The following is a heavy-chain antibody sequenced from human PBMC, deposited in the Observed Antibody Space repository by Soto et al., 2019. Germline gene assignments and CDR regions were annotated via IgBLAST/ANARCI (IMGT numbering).Heavy chain of an antibody. V-gene: IGHV3-48*01. Sequence: EVQLVESGGGLVQPGGSLRLSCAAAGFTLSSYNMNWVRQAPRKGLEWVSYISISSNTIYYADSVKGRYTISRDNAKNSLYLQMNSLRAEDTAVYYCARAGDLDYWGQGTLVTVSS. CDR3: ARAGDLDY. J-gene: IGHJ4*02. D-gene: IGHD3-10*01. CDR1: GFTLSSYN. CDR2: ISISSNTI.